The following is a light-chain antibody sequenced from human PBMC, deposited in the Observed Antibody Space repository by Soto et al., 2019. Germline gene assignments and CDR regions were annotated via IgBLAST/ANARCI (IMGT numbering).Light chain of an antibody. CDR2: EVS. CDR1: SSDVGDYNY. V-gene: IGLV2-14*01. Sequence: QSALTQPASVSGSPGQSITISCTGTSSDVGDYNYVSWYQQHPDKAHKLMIYEVSNRPAGVSNRFSGSKAGNTASLTISGLQAEDEADYYCSSYTSSNTYVFGTGTKLTVL. CDR3: SSYTSSNTYV. J-gene: IGLJ1*01.